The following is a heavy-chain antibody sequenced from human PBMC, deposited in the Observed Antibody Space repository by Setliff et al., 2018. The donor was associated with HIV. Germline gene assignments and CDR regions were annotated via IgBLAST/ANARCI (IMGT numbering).Heavy chain of an antibody. D-gene: IGHD3-22*01. Sequence: SVKVSCKASGGTFSSFPISWVRQAPGQGLEWMGGIIPIFGTATYAQKFQGRVTITADESTTTAYMELSSLRSEDTAVYYCAARPGVDSSGYYDYYYMDVWAKGTTVTVSS. J-gene: IGHJ6*03. CDR1: GGTFSSFP. V-gene: IGHV1-69*13. CDR2: IIPIFGTA. CDR3: AARPGVDSSGYYDYYYMDV.